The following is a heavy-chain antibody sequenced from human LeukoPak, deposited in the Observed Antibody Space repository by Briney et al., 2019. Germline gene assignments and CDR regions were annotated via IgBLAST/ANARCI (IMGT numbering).Heavy chain of an antibody. CDR3: GRHQHSGSYGAFDI. Sequence: GESLKISCQGSGYTFTAYWIGWVRQMPGKGLEWVGIIHPGDSDTRHSPSFQGQVTISADKSITTAYLQWSSLKASDTATYYCGRHQHSGSYGAFDIWGQGTMVTVSS. D-gene: IGHD1-26*01. CDR2: IHPGDSDT. V-gene: IGHV5-51*01. CDR1: GYTFTAYW. J-gene: IGHJ3*02.